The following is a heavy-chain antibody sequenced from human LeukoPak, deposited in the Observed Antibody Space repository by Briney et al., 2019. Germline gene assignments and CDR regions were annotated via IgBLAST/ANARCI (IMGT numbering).Heavy chain of an antibody. CDR3: AREGTYGSGHHYHYYMDV. CDR1: GFTFSSYG. V-gene: IGHV3-48*01. D-gene: IGHD3-10*01. CDR2: IRSSGTTI. J-gene: IGHJ6*03. Sequence: PGWSLRLSCVASGFTFSSYGMNWVRQAPAKGLAGVSYIRSSGTTIYSADSVKGRFTISRDNAKNSLYLQMNSLRAEDTAVYYCAREGTYGSGHHYHYYMDVWGRGTTVTVSS.